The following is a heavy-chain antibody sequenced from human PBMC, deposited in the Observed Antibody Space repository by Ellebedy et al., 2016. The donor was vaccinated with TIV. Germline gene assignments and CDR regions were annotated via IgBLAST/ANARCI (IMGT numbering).Heavy chain of an antibody. J-gene: IGHJ4*02. Sequence: AASVKVSCKASGYTFTSYYMHWVRQAPGQGLEWMGIINPSGGSTSYAQKFQGRVTMTRDTSTSTVYMELSSLRSEDTAVYYCARDEGPAEMATKAFDYWGQGTLVTVSS. V-gene: IGHV1-46*01. CDR2: INPSGGST. CDR1: GYTFTSYY. D-gene: IGHD5-24*01. CDR3: ARDEGPAEMATKAFDY.